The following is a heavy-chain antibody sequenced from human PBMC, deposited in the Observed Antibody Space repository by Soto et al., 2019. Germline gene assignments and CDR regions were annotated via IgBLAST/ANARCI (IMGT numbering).Heavy chain of an antibody. Sequence: EVQLLESGGGLVQPGGSLRLSCAASGFAFSNYAMSWVRQAPGKGLEWVSTINENGVNTHYADSVKGRFTISRDNSKNTLYMHMSSLRAEDTAVYYCAGWLLQHFDWWGQGTLVTVSS. D-gene: IGHD3-22*01. CDR1: GFAFSNYA. J-gene: IGHJ4*02. CDR3: AGWLLQHFDW. V-gene: IGHV3-23*01. CDR2: INENGVNT.